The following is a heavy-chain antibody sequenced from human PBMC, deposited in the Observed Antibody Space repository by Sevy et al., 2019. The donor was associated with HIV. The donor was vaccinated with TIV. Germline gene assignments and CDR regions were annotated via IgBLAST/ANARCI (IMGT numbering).Heavy chain of an antibody. CDR3: ARGLDYHYCMDV. Sequence: GGSLRLSCAASGFIFSNYAMYWVRQAPGKGLEWVAVISYDGTNKNYADSVKGRLTISRDSSNNTLYQEINSLRPEDTAVYSCARGLDYHYCMDVWGQGTTVTVSS. CDR2: ISYDGTNK. CDR1: GFIFSNYA. J-gene: IGHJ6*02. D-gene: IGHD2-2*03. V-gene: IGHV3-30*04.